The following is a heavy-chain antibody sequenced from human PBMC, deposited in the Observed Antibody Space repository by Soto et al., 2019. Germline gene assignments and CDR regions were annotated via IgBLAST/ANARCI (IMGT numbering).Heavy chain of an antibody. CDR3: AAAVGAVALNWFDP. V-gene: IGHV1-24*01. CDR2: FDPEDGET. J-gene: IGHJ5*02. D-gene: IGHD6-19*01. Sequence: ASVKVSCKVSGYTLTELSMHWVRQAPGKGLEWMGGFDPEDGETIYAQKFQGRVTMTEDTSTDTAYMELSSLRSEDTAVYYCAAAVGAVALNWFDPWDRGTLVTVSS. CDR1: GYTLTELS.